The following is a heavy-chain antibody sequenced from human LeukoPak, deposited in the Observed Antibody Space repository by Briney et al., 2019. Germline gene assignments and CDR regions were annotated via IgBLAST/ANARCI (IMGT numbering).Heavy chain of an antibody. CDR1: GFSFSSHS. Sequence: GGSLRLSCAASGFSFSSHSMNWVRQAPGKGLEWVSYISSSSYTIFYADSVKGRFTIFRDNAKNSLYLQMNSLRAEATAVYYCARGGTGLDSWGQGTLVTVSS. CDR3: ARGGTGLDS. V-gene: IGHV3-48*01. CDR2: ISSSSYTI. J-gene: IGHJ4*02. D-gene: IGHD5-12*01.